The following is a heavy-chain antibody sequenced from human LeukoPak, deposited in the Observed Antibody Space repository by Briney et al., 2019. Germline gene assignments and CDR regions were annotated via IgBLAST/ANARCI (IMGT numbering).Heavy chain of an antibody. J-gene: IGHJ4*02. CDR2: IYSGGST. D-gene: IGHD3-10*01. Sequence: PGGSLRLSCAASGFTVSSNYMSWVRQAPGKGLEWGLVIYSGGSTYYADSVKGRFTISRDNSKNTLYLQMNSLRAEDPAVYYCARDPSDYYYGSGVDYWGQGTLVTVSS. CDR3: ARDPSDYYYGSGVDY. V-gene: IGHV3-66*01. CDR1: GFTVSSNY.